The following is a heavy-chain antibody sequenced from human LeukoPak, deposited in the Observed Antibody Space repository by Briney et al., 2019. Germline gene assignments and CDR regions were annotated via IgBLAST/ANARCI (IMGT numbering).Heavy chain of an antibody. CDR2: INPNSGGT. CDR3: ARPLWFGELSVLDY. D-gene: IGHD3-10*01. J-gene: IGHJ4*02. CDR1: GYTFTGYY. V-gene: IGHV1-2*02. Sequence: ASVKVSCKASGYTFTGYYMHWVRQAPGQGLEWMGWINPNSGGTNYAQKFQGRVTMTRGTSISTAYMELSRLRSDDTAVYYCARPLWFGELSVLDYWGQGTLVTVSS.